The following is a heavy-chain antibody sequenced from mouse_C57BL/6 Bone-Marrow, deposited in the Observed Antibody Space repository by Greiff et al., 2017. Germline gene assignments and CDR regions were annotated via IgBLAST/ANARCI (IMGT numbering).Heavy chain of an antibody. V-gene: IGHV1-64*01. CDR1: GYTFTSYW. CDR2: IHPNSGST. CDR3: ARGRSGTFAY. Sequence: QVQLKQPGAELVKPGASVKLSCKASGYTFTSYWMHWVKQRPGQGLEWIGMIHPNSGSTNYNEKFKSKATLTVDTSTSTAYLQLSSLTSEDSAVYYCARGRSGTFAYWGQGTLVTVSA. J-gene: IGHJ3*01. D-gene: IGHD4-1*01.